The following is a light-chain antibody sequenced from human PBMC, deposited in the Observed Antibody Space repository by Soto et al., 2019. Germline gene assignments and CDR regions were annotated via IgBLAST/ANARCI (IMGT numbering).Light chain of an antibody. CDR2: DVS. J-gene: IGLJ2*01. CDR3: CPYAGDLAL. CDR1: SSDVGGYDF. Sequence: QSALTQPRSVSGSPGQSVTISCTGTSSDVGGYDFVSWYQQHPGKAPKLMISDVSKRPSGVPDRFSGSKSGNTASLTISGLQAEDEDDYYCCPYAGDLALFGGGTKVTVL. V-gene: IGLV2-11*01.